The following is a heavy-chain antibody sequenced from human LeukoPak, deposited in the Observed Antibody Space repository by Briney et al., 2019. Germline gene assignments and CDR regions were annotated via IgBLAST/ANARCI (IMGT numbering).Heavy chain of an antibody. CDR3: ARGQYCSSTSCYYPPRGNWFDP. D-gene: IGHD2-2*01. J-gene: IGHJ5*02. CDR2: INHSGST. CDR1: GGSFSGYY. Sequence: SETLSLTCAVYGGSFSGYYWSWIRQPPGKGLGWIGEINHSGSTNYNPSLKSRVTISVDTSKNQFSLKLSSVTAADTAVYYCARGQYCSSTSCYYPPRGNWFDPWGQGTLVTVSS. V-gene: IGHV4-34*01.